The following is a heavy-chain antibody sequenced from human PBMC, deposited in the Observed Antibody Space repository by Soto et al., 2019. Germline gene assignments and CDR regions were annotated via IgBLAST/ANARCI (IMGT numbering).Heavy chain of an antibody. D-gene: IGHD6-19*01. J-gene: IGHJ4*02. Sequence: GGSLRLSCAASGFTVSSNYMSWVRHAPGKGLEWVSVIYSGGSTYYADSVKSRFTISRDNSKNTLYLQMNSLRAEDTAVYYCASVPSSGWYYYFDYWGQGTLVTVSS. CDR2: IYSGGST. V-gene: IGHV3-53*01. CDR1: GFTVSSNY. CDR3: ASVPSSGWYYYFDY.